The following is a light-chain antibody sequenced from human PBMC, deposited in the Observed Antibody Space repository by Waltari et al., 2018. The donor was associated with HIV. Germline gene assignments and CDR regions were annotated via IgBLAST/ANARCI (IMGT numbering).Light chain of an antibody. CDR2: AAS. Sequence: DIQMTQSPYSLSASVGDRVTITCRASQGISHYLNWYQQRVGEAPNLLIFAASTWQSGGPPRFSGSGSGTECTLTITSLHPEDFATYYCQQLNTFHFTVAGGTKV. V-gene: IGKV1-9*01. CDR1: QGISHY. J-gene: IGKJ4*01. CDR3: QQLNTFHFT.